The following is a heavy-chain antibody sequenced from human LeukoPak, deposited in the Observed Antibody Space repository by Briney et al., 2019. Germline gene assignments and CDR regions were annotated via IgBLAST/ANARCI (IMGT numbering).Heavy chain of an antibody. CDR1: GFTFSDYW. CDR2: IKYDGNEE. D-gene: IGHD6-13*01. V-gene: IGHV3-7*01. J-gene: IGHJ4*02. Sequence: GGSLRLSCAASGFTFSDYWMSWMRQAPGKGLEWVDNIKYDGNEEYYVDSVKGRFTISRDNAKNSLYLQLNSLRVEDTAVYYCKSGGAAPGSFDNWGQGTLVTVSP. CDR3: KSGGAAPGSFDN.